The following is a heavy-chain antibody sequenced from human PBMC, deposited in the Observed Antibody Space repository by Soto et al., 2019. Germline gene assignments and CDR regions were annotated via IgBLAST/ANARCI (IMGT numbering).Heavy chain of an antibody. CDR1: GFTFSSYA. Sequence: GGSLRLSCAASGFTFSSYAMSWVRQAPGKGLEWVSAISGSGGSTYYADSVKGRFTISTDNSKNTLYLQMNSLRAEDTAVYYCAKGYCSSTSCYPFDYWGQGTLVTVSS. D-gene: IGHD2-2*01. J-gene: IGHJ4*02. CDR2: ISGSGGST. V-gene: IGHV3-23*01. CDR3: AKGYCSSTSCYPFDY.